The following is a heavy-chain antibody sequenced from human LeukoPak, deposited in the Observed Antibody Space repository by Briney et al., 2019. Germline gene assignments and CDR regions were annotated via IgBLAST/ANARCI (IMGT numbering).Heavy chain of an antibody. CDR3: ARAGYYYGSGSYYNTPHFDY. Sequence: SETLFLTCTVSGGSISSYYWSWIRQPPGKGLEYVGYIYYSGSTYYNPSLKSRVTISVDTSKNQFSLKLSSVTAADTAVYYCARAGYYYGSGSYYNTPHFDYWGQGTLVTVSS. CDR2: IYYSGST. D-gene: IGHD3-10*01. CDR1: GGSISSYY. J-gene: IGHJ4*02. V-gene: IGHV4-59*01.